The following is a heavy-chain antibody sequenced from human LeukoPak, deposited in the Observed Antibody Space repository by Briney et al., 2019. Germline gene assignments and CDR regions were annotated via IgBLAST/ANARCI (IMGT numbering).Heavy chain of an antibody. CDR2: IYPGDSDT. D-gene: IGHD6-19*01. CDR3: ARVAVAGPVEFDY. CDR1: GYSFSSYW. Sequence: GESLKISCKGSGYSFSSYWIGWVRQMPGKGLEWVGIIYPGDSDTRYSPSFQGQVTISADKSISTAYLQWSSLKASHTAMYYCARVAVAGPVEFDYRGQGTLVTVSS. V-gene: IGHV5-51*01. J-gene: IGHJ4*02.